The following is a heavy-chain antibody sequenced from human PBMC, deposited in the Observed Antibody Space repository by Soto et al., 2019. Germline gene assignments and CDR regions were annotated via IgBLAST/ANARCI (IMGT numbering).Heavy chain of an antibody. J-gene: IGHJ4*02. V-gene: IGHV4-30-4*01. CDR3: ARGPSGDKVDY. D-gene: IGHD7-27*01. CDR1: GGSISDVNYC. CDR2: IYNGGTT. Sequence: QVQLQESGPGLVKPSQTLSLTCTVSGGSISDVNYCWSWIRQSPDKGLEWFGHIYNGGTTYNNPSLTNRITISLHTSKNQFSLQLSSVSAADTAVYYCARGPSGDKVDYWSQGTQVTVSS.